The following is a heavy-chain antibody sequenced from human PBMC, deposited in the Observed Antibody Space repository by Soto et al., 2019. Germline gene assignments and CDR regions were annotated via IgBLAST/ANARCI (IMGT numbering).Heavy chain of an antibody. CDR3: ARTRTYSRSLSQESGMEV. V-gene: IGHV1-69*01. D-gene: IGHD6-13*01. CDR1: GGTFDDFI. Sequence: QVQLVQSGAEVKEPGSSVKVSCKASGGTFDDFIMNWVRQTPGQGLEWMGGIVPMFGTATYAEKFKGRVTISPTGCTGTASMELTSLRSEDTAFYYCARTRTYSRSLSQESGMEVWGQGTMVTVS. CDR2: IVPMFGTA. J-gene: IGHJ6*01.